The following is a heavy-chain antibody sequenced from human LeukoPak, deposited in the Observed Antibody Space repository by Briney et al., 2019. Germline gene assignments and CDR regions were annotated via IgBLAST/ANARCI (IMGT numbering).Heavy chain of an antibody. D-gene: IGHD5-18*01. CDR1: GFTFSSYS. V-gene: IGHV3-21*01. J-gene: IGHJ4*02. Sequence: GGSLRLSCAASGFTFSSYSMNWVRQAPGKGLEWVSSISSSSSYIYYADSVKGRFTISRDNAKNSLYLQMNSLRAEDTAVCYCARFGQRYSFDYWGQGTLVTVSS. CDR2: ISSSSSYI. CDR3: ARFGQRYSFDY.